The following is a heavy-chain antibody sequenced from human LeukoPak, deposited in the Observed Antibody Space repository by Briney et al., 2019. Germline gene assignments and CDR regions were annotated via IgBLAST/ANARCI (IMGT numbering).Heavy chain of an antibody. CDR1: GGSFSGYY. CDR2: INHSGST. Sequence: SETLSLTCAVYGGSFSGYYWSWIRLPPGKGLEWIREINHSGSTNYDPSLKSRVTISVDTSKNQFSLKLSSVTAADTAVYYCARAVYNSGSYYVFDYWGQGTLVTVSS. D-gene: IGHD1-26*01. J-gene: IGHJ4*02. CDR3: ARAVYNSGSYYVFDY. V-gene: IGHV4-34*01.